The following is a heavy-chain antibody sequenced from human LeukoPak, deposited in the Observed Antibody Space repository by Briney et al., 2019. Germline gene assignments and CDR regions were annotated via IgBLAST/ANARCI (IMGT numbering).Heavy chain of an antibody. V-gene: IGHV3-30*14. D-gene: IGHD1-26*01. CDR1: GFTFSSYV. Sequence: PGRSLRLSCAASGFTFSSYVMHWVRQAPGKGLEWVAIISYDGSNEYYADSVKGRFTISRDNSKNTLYLQMNSLRAEDTAVYYCARGRGELTFVYWGQGTLVTVSS. CDR3: ARGRGELTFVY. J-gene: IGHJ4*02. CDR2: ISYDGSNE.